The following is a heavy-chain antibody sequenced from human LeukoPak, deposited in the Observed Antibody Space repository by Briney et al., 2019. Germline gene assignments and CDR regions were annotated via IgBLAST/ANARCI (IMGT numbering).Heavy chain of an antibody. J-gene: IGHJ3*01. CDR3: ARVGSSWFVAFDF. CDR1: GFTFSTYE. D-gene: IGHD6-13*01. Sequence: PGGSLRLSCGASGFTFSTYEMNWVRQAPGKGLEWASYISSSDSTKYYADSVKGRFTISRDNAKNSLYLQMNSLRVEDTAVYYCARVGSSWFVAFDFWGQGTLVTVSS. V-gene: IGHV3-48*03. CDR2: ISSSDSTK.